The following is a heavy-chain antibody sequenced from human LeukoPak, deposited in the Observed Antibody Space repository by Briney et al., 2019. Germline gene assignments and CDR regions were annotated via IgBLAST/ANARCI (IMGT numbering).Heavy chain of an antibody. Sequence: GGSLRLSCAASGFTFSGYSMNWVRQAPGKGLEWVSSISSSSSYIYYADSVKGRFTISRDNAKNSLYLQMNSLRAEDTAVYYCARSASLERQDYWGQGTLVTVSS. J-gene: IGHJ4*02. D-gene: IGHD1-1*01. CDR2: ISSSSSYI. CDR1: GFTFSGYS. CDR3: ARSASLERQDY. V-gene: IGHV3-21*01.